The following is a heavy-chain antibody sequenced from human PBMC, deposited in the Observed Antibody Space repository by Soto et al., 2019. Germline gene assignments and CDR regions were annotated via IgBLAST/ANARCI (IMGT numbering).Heavy chain of an antibody. CDR1: GGSISSYY. Sequence: SETLSLTCTVSGGSISSYYWSWIRQPPGKGLEWIGYLYYSGSTNYNPSLKSRVTISVYTSKNQFSLKLSSVTAADMAVYYCASHTYYYDSSGYHRGMDVWGQGTTVTVS. CDR2: LYYSGST. D-gene: IGHD3-22*01. CDR3: ASHTYYYDSSGYHRGMDV. J-gene: IGHJ6*02. V-gene: IGHV4-59*08.